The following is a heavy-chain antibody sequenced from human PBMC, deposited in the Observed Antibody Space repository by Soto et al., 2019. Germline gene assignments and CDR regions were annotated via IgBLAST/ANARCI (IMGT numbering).Heavy chain of an antibody. V-gene: IGHV3-33*01. J-gene: IGHJ2*01. CDR3: ARDRYYDILTGYYGYFDL. CDR2: IWYDGSNK. Sequence: QVQLVESGGGVVQPGRSLRLSCAASGFTFSSYGMHWVRQAPGKGLEWVAVIWYDGSNKYYADSVKGRFTISRENSKNTLYLQMNSLRAEDTAVYYCARDRYYDILTGYYGYFDLWGRGTLVTVSS. CDR1: GFTFSSYG. D-gene: IGHD3-9*01.